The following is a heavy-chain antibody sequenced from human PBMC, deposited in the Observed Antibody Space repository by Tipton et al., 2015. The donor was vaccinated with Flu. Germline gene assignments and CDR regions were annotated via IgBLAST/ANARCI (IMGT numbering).Heavy chain of an antibody. Sequence: TLSLTCTVSGGSVSSGSYYWSWIRQPPGKGLEWIGYIYYSGSTNYNPSLKSRVTISVDTSKNQFSLKLSSVTAADTAVYYCARNSGSPYNYYYYMDVWGKGTTVTVSS. CDR1: GGSVSSGSYY. V-gene: IGHV4-61*01. CDR3: ARNSGSPYNYYYYMDV. D-gene: IGHD1-26*01. CDR2: IYYSGST. J-gene: IGHJ6*03.